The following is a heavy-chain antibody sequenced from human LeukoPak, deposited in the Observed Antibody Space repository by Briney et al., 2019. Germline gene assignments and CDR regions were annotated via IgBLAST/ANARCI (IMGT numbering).Heavy chain of an antibody. Sequence: GGSLRLSCAASGFTFSSYAMSWVRQAPGKGLEWVSAISGSGGSTYYADSVKGRFTISRDNAKNSEYLQVNNLRAEDTAVYYCARDRLGDYDHSGYYDKWGQGTLVTVSS. CDR1: GFTFSSYA. J-gene: IGHJ4*02. D-gene: IGHD3-22*01. CDR2: ISGSGGST. CDR3: ARDRLGDYDHSGYYDK. V-gene: IGHV3-23*01.